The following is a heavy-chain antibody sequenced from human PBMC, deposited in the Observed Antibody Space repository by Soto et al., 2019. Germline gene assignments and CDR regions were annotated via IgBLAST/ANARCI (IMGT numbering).Heavy chain of an antibody. J-gene: IGHJ4*02. V-gene: IGHV3-23*01. Sequence: GGSLRLSCAASGFTFSTYAINWVRQAPGKGLEWVSAISGGGGSTYYADSVKGRFTISSDNSKNTLYLQMNSLRAEDAAVYYCAKVPAYDYVWGTYYYFDYWGQGTLVTVSS. CDR3: AKVPAYDYVWGTYYYFDY. D-gene: IGHD3-16*01. CDR2: ISGGGGST. CDR1: GFTFSTYA.